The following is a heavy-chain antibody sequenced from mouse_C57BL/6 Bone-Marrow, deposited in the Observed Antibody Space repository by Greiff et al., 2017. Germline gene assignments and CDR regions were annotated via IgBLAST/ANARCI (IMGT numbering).Heavy chain of an antibody. J-gene: IGHJ1*03. CDR1: GYTFTSYG. CDR2: IYPRSGNT. Sequence: QVQLQQSGAELARPGASVKLSCKASGYTFTSYGISWVKQRTGQGLEWIGEIYPRSGNTYYNEKFKGKATLTADKSSSTAYMELRSLTSEDSAVYFCARVDYDVRDWYFDVWGTGTTVTVSS. D-gene: IGHD2-4*01. CDR3: ARVDYDVRDWYFDV. V-gene: IGHV1-81*01.